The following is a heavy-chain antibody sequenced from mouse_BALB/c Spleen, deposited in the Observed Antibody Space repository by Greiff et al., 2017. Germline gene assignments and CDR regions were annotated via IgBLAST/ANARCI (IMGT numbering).Heavy chain of an antibody. J-gene: IGHJ3*01. CDR1: GYAFSSYW. V-gene: IGHV1-80*01. D-gene: IGHD1-2*01. Sequence: QVQLQQPGAELVRPGASVKISCKASGYAFSSYWMNWVKQRPGQGLEWIGQIYPGDGDTNYNGKFKGKATLTADKSSSTAYMQLSSLTSEDSAVYFCARSLYGPWFAYWGQGTLVTVSA. CDR2: IYPGDGDT. CDR3: ARSLYGPWFAY.